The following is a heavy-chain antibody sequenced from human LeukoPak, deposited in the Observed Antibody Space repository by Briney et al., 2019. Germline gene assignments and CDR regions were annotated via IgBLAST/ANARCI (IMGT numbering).Heavy chain of an antibody. Sequence: SVKVSCKASGGTFSSYAVSWVRQAPGQGLEWMGGIIPIFGTANYAQKFQGRVTITADESTSTAYMELSSLRSEDTAVYYCARGRITIFGGDYWGQGTLVTVSS. CDR2: IIPIFGTA. V-gene: IGHV1-69*13. CDR1: GGTFSSYA. J-gene: IGHJ4*02. D-gene: IGHD3-3*01. CDR3: ARGRITIFGGDY.